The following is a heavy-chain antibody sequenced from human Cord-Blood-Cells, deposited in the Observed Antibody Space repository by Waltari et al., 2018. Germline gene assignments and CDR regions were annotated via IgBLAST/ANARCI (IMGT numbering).Heavy chain of an antibody. CDR3: ARAVRLAWLVNNWFDP. CDR1: GGSFSGDY. J-gene: IGHJ5*02. Sequence: QVQLQQWGAGLLKPSETLSLTCAVYGGSFSGDYWSWNRQPPGKGLEWIGEITHSGSTNYNPSLKSRVTISLATSKNQFSLKLSSVPAADTAVYSCARAVRLAWLVNNWFDPWGPGTLVTVSS. V-gene: IGHV4-34*01. CDR2: ITHSGST. D-gene: IGHD6-19*01.